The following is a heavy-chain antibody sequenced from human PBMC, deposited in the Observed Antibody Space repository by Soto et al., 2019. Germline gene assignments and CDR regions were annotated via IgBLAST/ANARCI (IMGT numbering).Heavy chain of an antibody. D-gene: IGHD2-2*01. CDR1: GFSLSTSGVG. Sequence: QITLKESGPTLVKPTQTLTLTCTFSGFSLSTSGVGVGWIRQPPGEALEWLALIYWDDDERYSPSLKSRLTITKDTSKNQVVLTMTNMDPVDTATYYCAHSYCTTTTCYRFDYWGQGTLVTVSS. CDR2: IYWDDDE. V-gene: IGHV2-5*02. CDR3: AHSYCTTTTCYRFDY. J-gene: IGHJ4*02.